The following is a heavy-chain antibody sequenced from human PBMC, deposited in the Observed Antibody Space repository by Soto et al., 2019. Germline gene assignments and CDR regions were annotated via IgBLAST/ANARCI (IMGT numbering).Heavy chain of an antibody. V-gene: IGHV4-59*08. D-gene: IGHD2-15*01. Sequence: QVQLQESGPGLVKPSETLSLTCTVSGGSISSYYWSWIRQPPGKGLEWIGYIYYSGSTNYNPSLKSRVPISVDTSKNQFSLKLSSVTAADTAVYYCAGYCSGGSCYSEGDWYFDLWGRGTLVTVSS. J-gene: IGHJ2*01. CDR2: IYYSGST. CDR3: AGYCSGGSCYSEGDWYFDL. CDR1: GGSISSYY.